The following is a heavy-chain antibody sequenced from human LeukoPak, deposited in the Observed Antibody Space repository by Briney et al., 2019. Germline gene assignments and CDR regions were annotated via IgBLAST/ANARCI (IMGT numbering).Heavy chain of an antibody. CDR1: GYTLTELS. D-gene: IGHD3-3*01. J-gene: IGHJ3*02. Sequence: ASVKVSCKVSGYTLTELSMHWARQAPGKGLEWMGWMNPNSGNTGYAQKFQGRVTITADESTNTAYMELSSLRSEDTAVYYCARSITIFGVVIISAFDIWGQGTMVTVSS. CDR3: ARSITIFGVVIISAFDI. CDR2: MNPNSGNT. V-gene: IGHV1-24*01.